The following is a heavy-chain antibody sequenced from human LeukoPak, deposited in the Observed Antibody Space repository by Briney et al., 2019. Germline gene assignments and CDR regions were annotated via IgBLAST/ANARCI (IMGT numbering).Heavy chain of an antibody. V-gene: IGHV5-51*01. CDR2: TYPGDSDT. D-gene: IGHD3/OR15-3a*01. J-gene: IGHJ6*02. Sequence: GESLKISCKGSGYIFTSYWIGWVRQMPGKGLEWMGITYPGDSDTRYSPSFQGQVTISADKSISTAYLQWSSLKASDTAMYYCARSAGRTGGGMDVWGQGTTVTASS. CDR1: GYIFTSYW. CDR3: ARSAGRTGGGMDV.